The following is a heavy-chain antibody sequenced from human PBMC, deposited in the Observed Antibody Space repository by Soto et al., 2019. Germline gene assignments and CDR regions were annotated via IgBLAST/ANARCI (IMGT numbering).Heavy chain of an antibody. CDR3: ARYYYDSSGFKEEWFDP. J-gene: IGHJ5*02. D-gene: IGHD3-22*01. V-gene: IGHV4-31*03. CDR2: IYYSGST. CDR1: GGSISSGGYY. Sequence: PSETLSLTCTVSGGSISSGGYYWSWIRQHPGKGLEWIGYIYYSGSTYYNPSLKSRVTISVDTSKNQFSLKLSSVTAADTAVYYCARYYYDSSGFKEEWFDPWGQGTLVTVSS.